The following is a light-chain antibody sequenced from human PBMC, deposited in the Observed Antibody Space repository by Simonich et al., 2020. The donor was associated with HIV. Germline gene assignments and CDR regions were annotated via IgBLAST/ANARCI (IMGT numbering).Light chain of an antibody. CDR1: QSLLYSSNNKNY. CDR3: QQYYSPPLA. Sequence: DIVMTQSPDSLAVSLGERATINCKSSQSLLYSSNNKNYLDWYQQKPGQPPKLLIYWASTRESGVPDRFSGSGSGTDFTLTISSLQAEDVAVYYCQQYYSPPLAFGGGTKVEIK. V-gene: IGKV4-1*01. J-gene: IGKJ4*01. CDR2: WAS.